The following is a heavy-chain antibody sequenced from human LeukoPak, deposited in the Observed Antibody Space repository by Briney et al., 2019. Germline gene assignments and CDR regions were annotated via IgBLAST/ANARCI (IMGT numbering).Heavy chain of an antibody. J-gene: IGHJ5*02. CDR1: GAAISTYF. V-gene: IGHV4-59*01. CDR2: IYSSGST. D-gene: IGHD3-3*01. CDR3: ARDFWSGSVGFDP. Sequence: PSETLSVTCTVSGAAISTYFWSWIRQSPGKGLEWIGYIYSSGSTKYNPSLKSRVTISVDASKNQFALTLRSLTAADTAVYYCARDFWSGSVGFDPWGQGTLVTVSS.